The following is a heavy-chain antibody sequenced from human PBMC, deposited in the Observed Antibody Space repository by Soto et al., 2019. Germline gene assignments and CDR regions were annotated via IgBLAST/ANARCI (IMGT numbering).Heavy chain of an antibody. CDR2: IYYSGST. J-gene: IGHJ5*02. CDR3: AMGMIVVAHGFDP. V-gene: IGHV4-61*01. Sequence: SETLSLTCTVSGGSVSSGSYYWSWIRQPPGKGVEWIGYIYYSGSTNYNPSLKSRVTISVDTSKNQFSLKLSSVTAADTAVYYCAMGMIVVAHGFDPWGQGTLVTVSS. D-gene: IGHD3-22*01. CDR1: GGSVSSGSYY.